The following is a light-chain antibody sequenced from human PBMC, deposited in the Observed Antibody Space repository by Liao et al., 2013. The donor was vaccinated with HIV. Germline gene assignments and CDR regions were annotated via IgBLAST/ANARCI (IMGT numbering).Light chain of an antibody. CDR1: RIGSKR. CDR3: QVWDSDGDYVV. CDR2: EDR. J-gene: IGLJ2*01. V-gene: IGLV3-21*01. Sequence: SYVLTQPPSVSVAPGKTAKITCGGNRIGSKRVHWYQKKPGQAPVLAIYEDRNRPAGFPGRFSGSNSGITATLSINRVEAGDEAEYYCQVWDSDGDYVVFGGGTKLTVL.